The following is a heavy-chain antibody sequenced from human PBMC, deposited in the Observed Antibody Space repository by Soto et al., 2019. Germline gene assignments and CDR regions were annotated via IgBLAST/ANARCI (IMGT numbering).Heavy chain of an antibody. D-gene: IGHD2-15*01. V-gene: IGHV4-30-4*01. J-gene: IGHJ5*02. CDR3: ARAVVVVVAATYWFDP. CDR2: IYYSGST. Sequence: SETLSLTCTVSGGSISSGDYYWSWIRQPPGKGLEWIGYIYYSGSTYYNPSLKSRVTISVDTSKNQFSLKLNSVTAADTAVYYCARAVVVVVAATYWFDPWRQGTLVTVSS. CDR1: GGSISSGDYY.